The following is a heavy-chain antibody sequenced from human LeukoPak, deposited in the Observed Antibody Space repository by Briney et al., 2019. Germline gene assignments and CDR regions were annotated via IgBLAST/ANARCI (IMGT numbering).Heavy chain of an antibody. D-gene: IGHD3-10*01. CDR1: GFTFSANL. J-gene: IGHJ4*02. Sequence: HAGGSLRLSCAASGFTFSANLMHWVRQAPGKGLVWVSRVNSDGSNTIYADSVKGRFTISRDNAKNTLYLQMNSLRAEDTAVYYCATSYFGSVYWGQGTLVTVSS. CDR2: VNSDGSNT. V-gene: IGHV3-74*01. CDR3: ATSYFGSVY.